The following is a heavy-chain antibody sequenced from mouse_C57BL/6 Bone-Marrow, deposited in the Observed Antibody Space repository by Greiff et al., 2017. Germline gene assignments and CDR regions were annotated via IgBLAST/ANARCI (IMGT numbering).Heavy chain of an antibody. CDR2: INPNNGGT. Sequence: EVQLQQSGPELVKPGASVKMSCKASGYTFTDYNMHWVKQSHGKSLEWIGYINPNNGGTSYNQKFKGKATLTVNKSSSTAYMGLRILTSEDSAVYYCARGGYGSSPAWFAYWGQGTLVTVSA. D-gene: IGHD1-1*01. V-gene: IGHV1-22*01. CDR1: GYTFTDYN. J-gene: IGHJ3*01. CDR3: ARGGYGSSPAWFAY.